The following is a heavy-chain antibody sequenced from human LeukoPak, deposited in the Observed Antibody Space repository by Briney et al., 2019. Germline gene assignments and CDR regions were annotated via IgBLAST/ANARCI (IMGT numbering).Heavy chain of an antibody. J-gene: IGHJ6*02. Sequence: GGSLRLSCAASGFTFSSYWMSWVRQAPGKGLEWVANIKQDGSEKYYVDSVKGRFTISRDNAKNSLYLQMNSLRAEDTAVYYCARDLTMKVVVSYGMDVWGQGTTVTVSS. CDR1: GFTFSSYW. D-gene: IGHD3-22*01. V-gene: IGHV3-7*01. CDR2: IKQDGSEK. CDR3: ARDLTMKVVVSYGMDV.